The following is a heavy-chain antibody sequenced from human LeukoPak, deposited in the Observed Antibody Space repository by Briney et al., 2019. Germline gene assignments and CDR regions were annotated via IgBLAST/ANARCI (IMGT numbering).Heavy chain of an antibody. J-gene: IGHJ6*03. CDR3: ARVGTRMVTIVAPYYMDV. CDR2: ISSRSSYI. CDR1: GFTFSSYG. Sequence: GGSLRLSCAASGFTFSSYGMHWVRQAPGKGPEWVSSISSRSSYIYYADSVKGRFTISRDNAQNSLYLQMNSLRAEDTAVYYCARVGTRMVTIVAPYYMDVWGKGTTVTVSS. D-gene: IGHD5-24*01. V-gene: IGHV3-21*01.